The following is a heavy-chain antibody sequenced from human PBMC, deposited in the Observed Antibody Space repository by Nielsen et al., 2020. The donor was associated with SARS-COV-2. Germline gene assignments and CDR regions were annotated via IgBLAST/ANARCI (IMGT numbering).Heavy chain of an antibody. CDR2: INWNGGST. V-gene: IGHV3-20*01. CDR3: ARVYYDSSGYLNYFDY. J-gene: IGHJ4*02. D-gene: IGHD3-22*01. CDR1: GFTFDVYG. Sequence: GESLKISCAASGFTFDVYGMSWVRQAPGKGLEWVSGINWNGGSTGYADSVKGRFTISRDNAKNSLYLQMNSLRAEDTALYHCARVYYDSSGYLNYFDYWGQGTLVTVSS.